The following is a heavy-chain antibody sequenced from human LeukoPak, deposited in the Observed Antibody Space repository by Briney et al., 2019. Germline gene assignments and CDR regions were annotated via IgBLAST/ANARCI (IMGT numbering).Heavy chain of an antibody. CDR1: GGSISSGSYY. V-gene: IGHV4-61*02. CDR3: ASRGH. Sequence: PSETLSLTCTVSGGSISSGSYYWSWIRQPAGKGLEWIGRICTSGSTNYNPSLKSRVTISVDTSKNQFSLKLSSVTAADTAVYYCASRGHWGQGTLVTVSS. CDR2: ICTSGST. D-gene: IGHD5-24*01. J-gene: IGHJ4*02.